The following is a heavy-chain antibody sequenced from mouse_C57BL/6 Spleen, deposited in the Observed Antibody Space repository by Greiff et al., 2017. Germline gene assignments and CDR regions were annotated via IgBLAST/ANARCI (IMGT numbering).Heavy chain of an antibody. V-gene: IGHV1-42*01. CDR1: GYSFTGYY. CDR2: INPSTGGT. CDR3: ARFHYYGSSYVIDY. J-gene: IGHJ2*01. Sequence: VQLKESGPELVKPGASVKISCKASGYSFTGYYMNWVKQSPEKSLEWIGEINPSTGGTTYNQKFKAKATLTVDKSSSTAYMQLKSLTSEDSAVYYCARFHYYGSSYVIDYWGQGTTLTVSS. D-gene: IGHD1-1*01.